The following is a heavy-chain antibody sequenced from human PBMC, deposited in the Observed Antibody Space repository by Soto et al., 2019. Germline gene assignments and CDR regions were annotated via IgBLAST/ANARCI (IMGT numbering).Heavy chain of an antibody. D-gene: IGHD3-22*01. CDR2: ISGSGGST. Sequence: GGSLRLSCAASGFTFSSYAMSWVRQAPGKGLEWVSAISGSGGSTYYADSVKGRFTISRDNSKNTLYLQMNSLRAEDTAVYYCAKEGTMIVVVIGLYAAFAIWGQGTMVTVSS. CDR3: AKEGTMIVVVIGLYAAFAI. J-gene: IGHJ3*02. CDR1: GFTFSSYA. V-gene: IGHV3-23*01.